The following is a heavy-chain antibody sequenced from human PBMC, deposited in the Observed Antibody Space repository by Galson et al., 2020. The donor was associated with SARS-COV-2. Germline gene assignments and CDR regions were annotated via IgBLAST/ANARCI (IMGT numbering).Heavy chain of an antibody. CDR3: ARDPSDFWSGYYIGSYFDY. J-gene: IGHJ4*02. V-gene: IGHV3-7*01. Sequence: GGSLRLSCAASGFTFSSYWMSWVRQAPGKGLEWVANIKQDGSEKYYVDSVKGRFTISRDNAKNSLYLQMNSLRAEDTAVYYCARDPSDFWSGYYIGSYFDYWGQGTLVTVSS. D-gene: IGHD3-3*01. CDR2: IKQDGSEK. CDR1: GFTFSSYW.